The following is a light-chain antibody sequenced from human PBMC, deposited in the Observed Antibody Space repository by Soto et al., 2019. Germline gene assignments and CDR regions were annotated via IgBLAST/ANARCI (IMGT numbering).Light chain of an antibody. CDR3: QQYYSYPLT. J-gene: IGKJ4*01. CDR2: AAS. V-gene: IGKV1-8*01. CDR1: QSISSS. Sequence: AIRMTQSPSSFSASTGDRVTITCRASQSISSSLAWYQQKPGKAPNLLIHAASTSQSGVPSRFSGSGSGTDFTLTISCLQSEDFATYYCQQYYSYPLTFGGGTKVDIK.